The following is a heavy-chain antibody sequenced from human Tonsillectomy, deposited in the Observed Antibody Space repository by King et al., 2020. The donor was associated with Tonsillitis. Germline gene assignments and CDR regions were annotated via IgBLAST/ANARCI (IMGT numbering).Heavy chain of an antibody. CDR3: ARDPHCGSASYSLAL. D-gene: IGHD2-21*01. V-gene: IGHV3-7*03. J-gene: IGHJ4*02. Sequence: WVRQAPRKGLEWVADINQDGSKTYYVPSVRGRFTISRDNDKNPVYLPRYSQSGEDTAVYYCARDPHCGSASYSLALWVQGTLVTVSS. CDR2: INQDGSKT.